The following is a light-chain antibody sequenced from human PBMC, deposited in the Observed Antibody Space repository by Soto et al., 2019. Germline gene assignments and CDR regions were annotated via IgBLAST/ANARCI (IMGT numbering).Light chain of an antibody. V-gene: IGKV1-39*01. J-gene: IGKJ1*01. Sequence: DIQMTQSPSSLSASVGDRVTITCRASQSISSYLNWYQQKPGKAPKLLIYAASSLQSGVPSRFSGSGSGKDFTLTISSLQPEDFATYYCQQSYSTTFGQGTKVEIK. CDR1: QSISSY. CDR2: AAS. CDR3: QQSYSTT.